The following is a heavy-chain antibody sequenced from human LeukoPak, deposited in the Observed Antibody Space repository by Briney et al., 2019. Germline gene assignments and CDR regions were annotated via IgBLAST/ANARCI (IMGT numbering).Heavy chain of an antibody. CDR1: GFTLSDYY. Sequence: PGGSLRLSCAASGFTLSDYYMSWIRQAPGKGLEWVSYISSSSSYTNYADSVKGRFTISRDNSKNTVSLQMSSLRAEDTAVYHCVRRAGGDVEYYYDYWGQGTLVTVSS. J-gene: IGHJ4*02. CDR3: VRRAGGDVEYYYDY. D-gene: IGHD1-26*01. CDR2: ISSSSSYT. V-gene: IGHV3-11*06.